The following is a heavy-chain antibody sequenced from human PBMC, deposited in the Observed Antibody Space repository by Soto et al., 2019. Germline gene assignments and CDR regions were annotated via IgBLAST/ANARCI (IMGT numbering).Heavy chain of an antibody. D-gene: IGHD3-16*01. Sequence: SETLSLTCTVSGGSISSYYWSWIRQPAGKGLEWIGYIFSSGTTYYNPSLKSRLTMSLDTSQNQFSLRLASVTDADSAVYYCARVPSPFDYYYAMDVWGQGTTVTVSS. CDR3: ARVPSPFDYYYAMDV. CDR1: GGSISSYY. CDR2: IFSSGTT. V-gene: IGHV4-59*06. J-gene: IGHJ6*02.